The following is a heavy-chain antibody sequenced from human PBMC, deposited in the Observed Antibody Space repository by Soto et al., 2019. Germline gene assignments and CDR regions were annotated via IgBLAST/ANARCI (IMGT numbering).Heavy chain of an antibody. CDR2: INTNTGNP. D-gene: IGHD6-13*01. V-gene: IGHV7-4-1*01. Sequence: ASVKVSFKASGYTFTSYAMNWVRQAPGQGLEWMGWINTNTGNPTYAQGFTGRFVFSLDTSVSTAYLQICSLKAEDTAVYYCARDRPDSSSWHTRLNWFDPWGQGTLVT. CDR3: ARDRPDSSSWHTRLNWFDP. J-gene: IGHJ5*02. CDR1: GYTFTSYA.